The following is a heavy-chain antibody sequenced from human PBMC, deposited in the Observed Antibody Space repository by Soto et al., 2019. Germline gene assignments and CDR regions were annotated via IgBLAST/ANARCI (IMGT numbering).Heavy chain of an antibody. J-gene: IGHJ6*02. V-gene: IGHV1-69*13. CDR3: ARDRITMVRGVRPRGMDV. Sequence: SVKVSCKASGGTFSSYAISWVRQAPGQGLEWMGGIIPIFGTANYAQKFQGRVTITADESTSTAYMELSSLRSEDTAVYYCARDRITMVRGVRPRGMDVWGQGTTVTVSS. CDR1: GGTFSSYA. CDR2: IIPIFGTA. D-gene: IGHD3-10*01.